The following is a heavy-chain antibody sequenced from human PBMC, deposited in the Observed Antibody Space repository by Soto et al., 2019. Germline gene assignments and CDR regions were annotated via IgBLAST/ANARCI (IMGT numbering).Heavy chain of an antibody. Sequence: QVQLVESGGGVVQPGRSLRLSCAASGFTFSSYGMHWVRQAPGKGLEWVAVISDDGSNKYYADSVKGRFTISRDNSKNTLYLQMNSVRADDTVVYYCANYCRSTSCFSGGLEHWGQGTLVTVSS. CDR3: ANYCRSTSCFSGGLEH. CDR1: GFTFSSYG. CDR2: ISDDGSNK. D-gene: IGHD2-2*01. J-gene: IGHJ5*02. V-gene: IGHV3-30*18.